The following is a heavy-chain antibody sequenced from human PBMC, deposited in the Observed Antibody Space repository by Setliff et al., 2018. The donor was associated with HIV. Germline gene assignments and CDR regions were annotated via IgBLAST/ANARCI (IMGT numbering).Heavy chain of an antibody. CDR3: ARDREAGDWYFDL. J-gene: IGHJ2*01. D-gene: IGHD6-13*01. CDR2: ISAYNGNI. V-gene: IGHV1-18*01. Sequence: ASVKVSCKASGYIFSSYGISWGRQAPGQGLEWMGWISAYNGNINYAQKFQGRVTMTTDTSTSTAHMELRSLRSDDTAVYYCARDREAGDWYFDLWGRGTLVTVSS. CDR1: GYIFSSYG.